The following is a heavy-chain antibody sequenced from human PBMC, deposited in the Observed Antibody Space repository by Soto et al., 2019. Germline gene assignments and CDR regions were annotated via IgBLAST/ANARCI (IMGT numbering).Heavy chain of an antibody. CDR1: GGSISSSSYY. CDR2: IYYSGST. Sequence: QLQLQESGPGLVKPSETLSLTCTVSGGSISSSSYYWGWIRQPPGKGLEWIGSIYYSGSTYYNPSLKSRVTISVDTSKNQFSLKLSSVTAADTAVYYCARYQSSSSWSYNWFDPWGQGTLVTVSS. D-gene: IGHD6-13*01. J-gene: IGHJ5*02. V-gene: IGHV4-39*01. CDR3: ARYQSSSSWSYNWFDP.